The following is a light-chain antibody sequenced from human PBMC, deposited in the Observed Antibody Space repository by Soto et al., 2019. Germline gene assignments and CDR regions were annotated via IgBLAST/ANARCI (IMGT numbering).Light chain of an antibody. CDR1: QSISGA. Sequence: EIVMTQSPATLSVSPGGRATLSCRASQSISGALAWYQQKPGQAPRLLIYGASTRATSFPARFSGSGSGTDFTLTISSLQSEDFAVYYCQQYNNWPWTFDQGTKVDIK. V-gene: IGKV3-15*01. CDR3: QQYNNWPWT. J-gene: IGKJ1*01. CDR2: GAS.